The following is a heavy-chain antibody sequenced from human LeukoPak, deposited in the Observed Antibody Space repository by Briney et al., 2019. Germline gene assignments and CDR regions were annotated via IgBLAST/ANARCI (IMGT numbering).Heavy chain of an antibody. CDR3: ARADCSSSTCYLRRSWFDP. D-gene: IGHD2-2*01. CDR1: GFALSNYD. J-gene: IGHJ5*02. Sequence: GGSLRLSCAASGFALSNYDMNWVRQAPGKGLEWVSSISTSSRYIYYKDSVRGRFTISRDDAKNSLYLEMNSLRAEDTAVYYCARADCSSSTCYLRRSWFDPWGQGTLVTVSS. CDR2: ISTSSRYI. V-gene: IGHV3-21*01.